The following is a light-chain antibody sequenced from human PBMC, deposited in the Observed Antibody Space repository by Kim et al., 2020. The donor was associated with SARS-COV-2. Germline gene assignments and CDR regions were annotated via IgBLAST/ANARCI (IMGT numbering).Light chain of an antibody. CDR1: SSNIGAGVA. J-gene: IGLJ2*01. V-gene: IGLV1-40*01. CDR2: NND. Sequence: VPLSCTGSSSNIGAGVAVRWYQQLPGAAPTLLIYNNDNRPSGVPDRFSGSRSGASASLTITGLQAEDEADYVCQSYDDSLSGSVFGGGTQLTVL. CDR3: QSYDDSLSGSV.